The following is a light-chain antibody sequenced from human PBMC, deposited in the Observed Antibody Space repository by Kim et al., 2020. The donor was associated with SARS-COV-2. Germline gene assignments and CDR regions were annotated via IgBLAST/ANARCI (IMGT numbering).Light chain of an antibody. J-gene: IGKJ4*01. CDR1: HSIRRW. CDR3: QHDNGQPVT. Sequence: SATVGDRVTLTCRASHSIRRWLACFQQNPRKAPTLLIYDASTLESGVPSRFSSSGSGTEFTLTISSLQPDVFATYYCQHDNGQPVTFGEGTKLEI. V-gene: IGKV1-5*01. CDR2: DAS.